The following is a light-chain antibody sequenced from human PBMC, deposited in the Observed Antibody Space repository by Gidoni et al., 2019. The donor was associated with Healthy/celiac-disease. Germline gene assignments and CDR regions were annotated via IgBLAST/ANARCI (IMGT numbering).Light chain of an antibody. CDR3: QQDGSSPGWT. CDR1: QSVSSSY. Sequence: DIVLTQSPGTLSLSPGERATLSCRASQSVSSSYLAWYKQKPGQAPRLLISGASSRATGIPDRFSGSGSGTDFTLTISRLEPEDFAVYYCQQDGSSPGWTFGQGTKVEIK. CDR2: GAS. J-gene: IGKJ1*01. V-gene: IGKV3-20*01.